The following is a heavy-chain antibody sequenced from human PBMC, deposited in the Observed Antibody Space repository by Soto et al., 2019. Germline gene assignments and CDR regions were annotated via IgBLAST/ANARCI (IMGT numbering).Heavy chain of an antibody. Sequence: KASETLSLTCTVSGNSISTGAYYWSWLRQHPVKGLEWIGHIFYSGNTHYSPSLESRVTISVDTSKNQFSIKLTSVTVADTAVYYCAREGRSAAPQAGFDVWGQGTLVTVSS. CDR2: IFYSGNT. J-gene: IGHJ4*02. V-gene: IGHV4-31*03. CDR3: AREGRSAAPQAGFDV. D-gene: IGHD3-10*01. CDR1: GNSISTGAYY.